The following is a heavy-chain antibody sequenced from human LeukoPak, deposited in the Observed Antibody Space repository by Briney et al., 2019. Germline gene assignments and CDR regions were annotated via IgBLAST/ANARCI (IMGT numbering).Heavy chain of an antibody. CDR1: GFTFSGSA. V-gene: IGHV3-73*01. D-gene: IGHD4/OR15-4a*01. Sequence: GGSLRLSCAASGFTFSGSAMHWVRQASGKGLEWVGRIRSKANSYATAYAASVKGRFTISRDDSKNTAYLQMNSLRAEDTAVYYCARDAMVTDYWGQGTLVTVSS. CDR2: IRSKANSYAT. CDR3: ARDAMVTDY. J-gene: IGHJ4*02.